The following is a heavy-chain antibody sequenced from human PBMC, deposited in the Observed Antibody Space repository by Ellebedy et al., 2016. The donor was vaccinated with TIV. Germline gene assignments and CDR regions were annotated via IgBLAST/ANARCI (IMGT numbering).Heavy chain of an antibody. V-gene: IGHV5-51*01. Sequence: GESLKISCKGSGFIFTNYWIGWVRQVPGKGLEWMGNIYPRDSDTSYSPSFEGQVTISADKSINTAYLQWSGLKASDTAFYFCARQKDAHNLPFDPWGQGTLVTVSS. CDR2: IYPRDSDT. CDR1: GFIFTNYW. J-gene: IGHJ5*02. D-gene: IGHD5-24*01. CDR3: ARQKDAHNLPFDP.